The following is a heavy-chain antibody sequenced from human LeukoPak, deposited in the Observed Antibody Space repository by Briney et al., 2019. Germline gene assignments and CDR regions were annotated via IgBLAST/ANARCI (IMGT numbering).Heavy chain of an antibody. CDR1: GFTFSSYA. CDR2: ISSSSSYI. D-gene: IGHD3-10*01. V-gene: IGHV3-21*01. CDR3: ARVGAEDAFDI. J-gene: IGHJ3*02. Sequence: GGSLRLFCAASGFTFSSYAMSWVRQAPGKGLEWVSSISSSSSYIYYADSVKGRFTISRDNAKNSLYLQMNSLRAEDTAVYYCARVGAEDAFDIWGQGTMVTVSS.